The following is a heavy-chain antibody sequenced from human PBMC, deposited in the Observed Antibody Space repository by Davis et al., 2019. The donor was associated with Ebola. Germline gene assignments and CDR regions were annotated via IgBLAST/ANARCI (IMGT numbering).Heavy chain of an antibody. Sequence: GESLKISCAASGFTFSNYAMSWVRQAPGKGLEWVAVISYDGSNKYYADSVKGRFAISRDNAKNTLYLQMNNLRVEDTAVYYCATLPGYYWGQGTLVTVSS. CDR3: ATLPGYY. CDR1: GFTFSNYA. D-gene: IGHD1-26*01. CDR2: ISYDGSNK. V-gene: IGHV3-30*03. J-gene: IGHJ4*02.